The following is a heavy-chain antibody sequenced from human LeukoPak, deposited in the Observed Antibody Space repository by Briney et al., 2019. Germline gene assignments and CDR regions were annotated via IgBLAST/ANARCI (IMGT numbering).Heavy chain of an antibody. Sequence: SETLSLTCTVSGGSISSYYWSWIRQPPGKGLEWIGYIYYSGSTNYNPSLKSRVTISVDTSKNQFSLKLSSVTAADTAVYYCARLGYSGSRRRGDYWGQGTLVTVSS. V-gene: IGHV4-59*12. CDR3: ARLGYSGSRRRGDY. CDR1: GGSISSYY. CDR2: IYYSGST. D-gene: IGHD3-10*01. J-gene: IGHJ4*02.